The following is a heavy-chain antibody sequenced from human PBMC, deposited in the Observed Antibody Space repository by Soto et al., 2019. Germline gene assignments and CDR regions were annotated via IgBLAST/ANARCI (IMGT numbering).Heavy chain of an antibody. J-gene: IGHJ3*02. CDR1: GGSFSGYY. V-gene: IGHV4-34*01. CDR2: INHSGST. Sequence: SETLSLTCAVYGGSFSGYYWSWIRQPPGKGLEWIGEINHSGSTNYNPSLKSRVTISVDTSKNQFSLKLSSVTAADTAVYYCARGGYYYDSSGYPSSDAFDIWGQGTMATVSS. CDR3: ARGGYYYDSSGYPSSDAFDI. D-gene: IGHD3-22*01.